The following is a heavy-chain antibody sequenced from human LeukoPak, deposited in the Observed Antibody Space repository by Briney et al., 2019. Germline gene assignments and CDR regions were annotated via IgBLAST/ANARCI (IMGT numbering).Heavy chain of an antibody. CDR2: ISSSSSYI. J-gene: IGHJ3*02. CDR1: GFIVSSVY. CDR3: ARSYEYYDILTGYSPGAFDI. Sequence: GGSLRLSCAASGFIVSSVYMNWVRQAPGKGLEWVSSISSSSSYIYYADSVKGRFTISRDNAKNSLYLQMNSLRAEDTAVYYCARSYEYYDILTGYSPGAFDIWGQGTMVTVSS. V-gene: IGHV3-21*01. D-gene: IGHD3-9*01.